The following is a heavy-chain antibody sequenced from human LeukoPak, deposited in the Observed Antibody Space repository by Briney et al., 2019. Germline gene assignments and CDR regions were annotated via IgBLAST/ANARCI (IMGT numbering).Heavy chain of an antibody. CDR3: ARGGLGHYYYYYGMDV. CDR2: IIPIFGTA. CDR1: GGTFSSYA. J-gene: IGHJ6*02. Sequence: ASVKVSCKASGGTFSSYAISWVRQAPGQGLEWMGGIIPIFGTANYAQKFQGRVTITADESTSTAYMELSSLRSEVTAVYYCARGGLGHYYYYYGMDVWGQGTTVTVSS. V-gene: IGHV1-69*01. D-gene: IGHD6-19*01.